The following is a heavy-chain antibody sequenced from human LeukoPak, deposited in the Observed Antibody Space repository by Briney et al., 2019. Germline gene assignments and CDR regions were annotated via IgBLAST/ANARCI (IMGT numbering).Heavy chain of an antibody. CDR3: ARGPKISSGWYPGRSGHDY. J-gene: IGHJ4*02. CDR2: INHSGST. D-gene: IGHD6-19*01. Sequence: SETLSLTCAVYGGSFSGYYWSWIRQPPGKGLEWIGEINHSGSTNHNPSLKSRVTISVDTSKNQFSLKLSSVTAADPAVYYCARGPKISSGWYPGRSGHDYWGQGTLVTVSS. CDR1: GGSFSGYY. V-gene: IGHV4-34*01.